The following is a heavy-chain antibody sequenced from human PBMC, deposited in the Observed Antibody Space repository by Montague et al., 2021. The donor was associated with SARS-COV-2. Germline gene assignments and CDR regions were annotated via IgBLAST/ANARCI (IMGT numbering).Heavy chain of an antibody. D-gene: IGHD6-13*01. V-gene: IGHV4-39*07. CDR2: IYYSGST. J-gene: IGHJ6*02. CDR3: ARLGRQQLVRLSGMDV. CDR1: GGSISSSSYY. Sequence: TLSLTCTVSGGSISSSSYYWGWIRQPPGKGLEWIGSIYYSGSTXYNPSLKSRVTISVDTSKNQFSLKLSSVTAADTAVYYCARLGRQQLVRLSGMDVWGQGTTVTVSS.